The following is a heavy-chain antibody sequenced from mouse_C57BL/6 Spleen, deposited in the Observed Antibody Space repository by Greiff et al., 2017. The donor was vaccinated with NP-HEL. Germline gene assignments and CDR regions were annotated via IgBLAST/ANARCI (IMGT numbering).Heavy chain of an antibody. CDR2: IRSKSSNYAT. V-gene: IGHV10-3*01. Sequence: EVMLVESGGGLVQPKGSLKLSCAASGFTFNTYAMHWVRQAPGKGLEWVARIRSKSSNYATYYSDSVKDRFTISRDDSQSMLNLQMNNLKTEDTAMYYCVRDTTTVVARYFDVWGTGTTVTVSS. CDR3: VRDTTTVVARYFDV. J-gene: IGHJ1*03. CDR1: GFTFNTYA. D-gene: IGHD1-1*01.